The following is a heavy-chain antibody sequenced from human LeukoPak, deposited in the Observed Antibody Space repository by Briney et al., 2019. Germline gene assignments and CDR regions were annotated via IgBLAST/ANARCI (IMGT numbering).Heavy chain of an antibody. V-gene: IGHV3-64D*09. Sequence: PGGSLRLSCSASGFTFSKYAMHWVRQAPGKGLEYVSAINDNGRSTYYADSVKGRFSISRDNSKNTLYLQMSSLRVEDTAVYYCVKYSSGWYYDYWGQGTLVTVSS. D-gene: IGHD6-19*01. CDR2: INDNGRST. CDR3: VKYSSGWYYDY. J-gene: IGHJ4*02. CDR1: GFTFSKYA.